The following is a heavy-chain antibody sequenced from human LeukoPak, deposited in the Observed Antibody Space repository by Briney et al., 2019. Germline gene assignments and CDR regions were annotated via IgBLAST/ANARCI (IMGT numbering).Heavy chain of an antibody. CDR3: ARGASWIQLWQFDH. CDR2: ISSGGRTM. J-gene: IGHJ4*02. CDR1: GFRFSSFE. V-gene: IGHV3-48*03. D-gene: IGHD5-18*01. Sequence: GSLRLSCAASGFRFSSFEMNWVRLAPGKGMGWVSYISSGGRTMYYADSVKGRFTISRDNDKDSLYLHMNSLGAEDTGVYFCARGASWIQLWQFDHWGQGTQVTVSS.